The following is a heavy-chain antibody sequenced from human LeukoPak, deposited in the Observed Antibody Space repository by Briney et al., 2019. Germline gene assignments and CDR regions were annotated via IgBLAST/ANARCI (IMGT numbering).Heavy chain of an antibody. J-gene: IGHJ4*02. Sequence: PGGSLRLSCAAAGFTFSNYWIHWVRQAPGKGLVWVSRIDNAGSITTYADSVKGRFTISRDNAENTLYLQMNSLRVEDTAVYYCAKEYGYCSGGSCYSFFDYWGQGTLVTVSS. D-gene: IGHD2-15*01. CDR1: GFTFSNYW. CDR2: IDNAGSIT. CDR3: AKEYGYCSGGSCYSFFDY. V-gene: IGHV3-74*03.